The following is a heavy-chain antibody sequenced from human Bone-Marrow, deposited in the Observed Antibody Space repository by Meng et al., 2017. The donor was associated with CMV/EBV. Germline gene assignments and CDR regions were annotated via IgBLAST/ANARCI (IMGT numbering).Heavy chain of an antibody. D-gene: IGHD3-10*01. CDR2: INHSGST. Sequence: SETLSLTCAVYGGFFSGYYWSWIRQPPGKGLEWIGEINHSGSTYYNPSLKSRVTISVATSKNQFSLKLSPVTAADTAVYYCARQRGFGNLLRLYYQYCGMDVWGQGTTVTVSS. J-gene: IGHJ6*02. CDR1: GGFFSGYY. CDR3: ARQRGFGNLLRLYYQYCGMDV. V-gene: IGHV4-34*01.